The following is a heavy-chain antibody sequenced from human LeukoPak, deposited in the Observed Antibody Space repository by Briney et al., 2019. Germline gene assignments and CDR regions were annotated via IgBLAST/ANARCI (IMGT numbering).Heavy chain of an antibody. CDR1: GYTFTSYG. J-gene: IGHJ6*03. V-gene: IGHV1-18*01. Sequence: ASVKVSCKASGYTFTSYGISWVRQAPGQGLEWMGWISAYNGNTNYAQKLQGRVTMTTDTSTSTAYMELRSLRSDDTAVYYCASDCWLRFLEWLGINYYYYYMDVWGKGTTVTVSS. D-gene: IGHD3-3*01. CDR3: ASDCWLRFLEWLGINYYYYYMDV. CDR2: ISAYNGNT.